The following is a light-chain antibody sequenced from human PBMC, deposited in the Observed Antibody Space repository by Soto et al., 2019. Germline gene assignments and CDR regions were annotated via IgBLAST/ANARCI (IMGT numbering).Light chain of an antibody. V-gene: IGKV3-20*01. CDR3: QQNGSSFIT. Sequence: IVLTQSPGTLSLSPGETATLSCRASQSVSTTFLAWYQQKPGQAPRLLIHAASTRATGIPARFSGSESGTDFTLTISRLVPVDSAVYYCQQNGSSFITFGQGTRLA. J-gene: IGKJ5*01. CDR2: AAS. CDR1: QSVSTTF.